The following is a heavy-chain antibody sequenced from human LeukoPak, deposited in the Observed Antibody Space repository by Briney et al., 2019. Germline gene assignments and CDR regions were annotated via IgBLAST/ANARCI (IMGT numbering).Heavy chain of an antibody. Sequence: GGSLRLSCAASGFTFSSYAMSWVRQAPGKGLEWVSAISGSGGSTYYADSVKGRFTISRDNSKNTLYLQMNSLRAEDTAVYYCAGADTAMVTGYYYYYMDVWGKGTTVTVSS. CDR3: AGADTAMVTGYYYYYMDV. CDR1: GFTFSSYA. CDR2: ISGSGGST. J-gene: IGHJ6*03. V-gene: IGHV3-23*01. D-gene: IGHD5-18*01.